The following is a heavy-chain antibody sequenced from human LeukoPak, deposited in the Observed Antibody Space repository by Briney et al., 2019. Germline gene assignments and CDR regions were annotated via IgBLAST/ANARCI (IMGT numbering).Heavy chain of an antibody. J-gene: IGHJ3*02. CDR3: ARRGHYDDAFDI. CDR1: VGSFSGYY. Sequence: SETLSLTCAVYVGSFSGYYWSWIRQPPEKGLEWIGEINHSGSTYYNPSLKSRVTISVDTSKNQFSLKLSSVTAADTAVYYCARRGHYDDAFDIWGQGTMVTVSS. D-gene: IGHD3-3*01. CDR2: INHSGST. V-gene: IGHV4-34*01.